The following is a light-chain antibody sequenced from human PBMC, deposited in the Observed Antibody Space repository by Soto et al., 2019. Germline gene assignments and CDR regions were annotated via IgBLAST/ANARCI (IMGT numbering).Light chain of an antibody. J-gene: IGKJ4*01. CDR2: GAS. CDR3: QQRSNWALT. Sequence: EIVLTQSPGSLSSSPGERATLSCRASQSVRSNYLAWYQQKPGQAPRLLIYGASSRATGIPARFSGSGSGTDFTLTISSLEPEDFAVYYCQQRSNWALTFGGGTKVDIK. V-gene: IGKV3D-20*02. CDR1: QSVRSNY.